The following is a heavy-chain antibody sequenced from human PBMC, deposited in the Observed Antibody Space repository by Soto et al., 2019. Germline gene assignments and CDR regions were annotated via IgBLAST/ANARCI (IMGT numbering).Heavy chain of an antibody. D-gene: IGHD1-1*01. CDR1: GFTFSSYG. Sequence: QVQLVESGGGVVQPGRSLRLSCAASGFTFSSYGMHWVRQAPGKGLEWVAVISYDGSNKYYADSVKGRFTISRDNSKNSVYLQMNSLRAEDTAVYYCAKDLEGGYDYWGQGTLVTVSS. CDR3: AKDLEGGYDY. J-gene: IGHJ4*02. CDR2: ISYDGSNK. V-gene: IGHV3-30*18.